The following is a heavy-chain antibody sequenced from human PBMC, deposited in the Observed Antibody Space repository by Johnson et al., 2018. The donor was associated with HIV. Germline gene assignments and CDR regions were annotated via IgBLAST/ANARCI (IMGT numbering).Heavy chain of an antibody. D-gene: IGHD1-26*01. J-gene: IGHJ3*02. CDR3: AKDVGMGATYINVRCAFDI. V-gene: IGHV3-23*04. Sequence: VQLVESGGGLVQPGGSLRLSCAASGFTFSSYAMSWVRQAPGKGLEWVSAISGSGGSTYYADSVKGRFTISRDNSKNTLYLKMNSLRADDTAVYYCAKDVGMGATYINVRCAFDIWGQGTMVTVSS. CDR1: GFTFSSYA. CDR2: ISGSGGST.